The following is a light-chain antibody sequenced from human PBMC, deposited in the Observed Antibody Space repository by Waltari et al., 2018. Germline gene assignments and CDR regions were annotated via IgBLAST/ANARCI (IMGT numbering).Light chain of an antibody. J-gene: IGLJ3*02. CDR1: SRDVGSYNL. CDR3: CSYAGSSTL. Sequence: QSALTQPASVSGSPGQSITIPCTGTSRDVGSYNLVSWYQQYPGKAPKLMIYEVNMRPSGVSNRFSGSKSGNTASLTISGLQAEDEADYYCCSYAGSSTLFGGGTKLTVL. CDR2: EVN. V-gene: IGLV2-23*02.